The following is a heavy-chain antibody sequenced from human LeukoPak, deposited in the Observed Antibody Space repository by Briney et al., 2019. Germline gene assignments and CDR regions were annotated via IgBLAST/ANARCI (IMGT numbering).Heavy chain of an antibody. CDR1: DFTFSTHA. Sequence: GGSLRLSCVAFDFTFSTHAMSWVRQAPGKGLEWVSTISGSGGSTYYADSVKGRFTISRDNSKDTLYLQMNSLRAEDTAVYYCARSKPRGESFDYWGQGTLVTVSS. J-gene: IGHJ4*02. CDR3: ARSKPRGESFDY. D-gene: IGHD2-21*01. V-gene: IGHV3-23*01. CDR2: ISGSGGST.